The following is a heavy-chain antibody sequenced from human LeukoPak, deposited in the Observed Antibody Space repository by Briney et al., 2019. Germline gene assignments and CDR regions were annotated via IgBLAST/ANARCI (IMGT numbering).Heavy chain of an antibody. V-gene: IGHV7-4-1*02. CDR2: INTNTGNP. D-gene: IGHD1-1*01. J-gene: IGHJ5*02. CDR3: ARESTYNWNEVRFDP. CDR1: GYTFTSYA. Sequence: ASVKVSCKASGYTFTSYAMNWVRQAPGQGLEWMGWINTNTGNPTYAQGLTGRFVFSLDTSVSTAYLQISSLKAEDTAVYYCARESTYNWNEVRFDPWGQGTLVTVSS.